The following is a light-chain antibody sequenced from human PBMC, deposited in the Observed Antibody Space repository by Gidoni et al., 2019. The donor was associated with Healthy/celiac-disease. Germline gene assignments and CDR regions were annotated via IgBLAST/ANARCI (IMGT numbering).Light chain of an antibody. J-gene: IGLJ2*01. Sequence: QSVLTQPPSASGTHGQRVTISCSGSSSNIGSNTVNWYQQLPGTAPKLLIDSNTQRPSGFPDRFSGSKSGTSASLAISGLQSEDEADYYCAAWDDSLNGVVFGGGTKLTVL. CDR2: SNT. CDR1: SSNIGSNT. CDR3: AAWDDSLNGVV. V-gene: IGLV1-44*01.